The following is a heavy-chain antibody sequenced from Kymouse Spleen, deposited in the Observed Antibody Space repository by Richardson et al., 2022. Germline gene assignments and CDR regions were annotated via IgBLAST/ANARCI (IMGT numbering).Heavy chain of an antibody. CDR3: ARRGITGTFFDY. CDR1: GFTFSSYG. V-gene: IGHV3-33*01. CDR2: IWYDGSNK. D-gene: IGHD1-7*01. Sequence: QVQLVESGGGVVQPGRSLRLSCAASGFTFSSYGMHWVRQAPGKGLEWVAVIWYDGSNKYYADSVKGRFTISRDNSKNTLYLQMNSLRAEDTAVYYCARRGITGTFFDYWGQGTLVTVSS. J-gene: IGHJ4*02.